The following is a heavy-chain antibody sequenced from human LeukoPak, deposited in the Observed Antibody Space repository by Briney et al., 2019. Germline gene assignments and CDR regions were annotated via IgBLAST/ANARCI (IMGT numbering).Heavy chain of an antibody. CDR2: IYTSRST. CDR3: ARDRYSSPTD. D-gene: IGHD6-13*01. V-gene: IGHV4-4*07. Sequence: SETLSLTCTVSGDSISSYYWSWLRQPAGKGLEWIWRIYTSRSTNYTPSLKSRLTMSVDTSKNQFSLKLTSVTAADTAVYYCARDRYSSPTDWGQGTLVTVSS. J-gene: IGHJ4*02. CDR1: GDSISSYY.